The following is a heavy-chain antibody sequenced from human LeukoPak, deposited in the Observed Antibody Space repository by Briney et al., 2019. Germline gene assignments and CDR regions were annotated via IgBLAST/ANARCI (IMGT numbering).Heavy chain of an antibody. CDR2: INDSGSA. CDR3: SRVGQMYGIPFDY. J-gene: IGHJ4*01. D-gene: IGHD2-8*01. V-gene: IGHV4-59*11. CDR1: GGSISSHY. Sequence: PSETLSLTCMVSGGSISSHYWNWVRQPPGKGGEGIVYINDSGSANYNPSLQSRVTISVDTSKHKLHLKLRAASSADTAVYYCSRVGQMYGIPFDYWGQGTLVTVSS.